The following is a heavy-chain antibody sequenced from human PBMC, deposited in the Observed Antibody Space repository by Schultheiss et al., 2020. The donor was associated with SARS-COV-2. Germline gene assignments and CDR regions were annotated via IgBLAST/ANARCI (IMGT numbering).Heavy chain of an antibody. Sequence: ASVKVSCKASGGTFSSYAISWVRQATGQGLEWMGWMNPNSGNTGYAQKFQGRVTMTTDTSTSTAYMELRSLRSDDTAVYYCARGYSGSYFQIGTYFDYWGKGPLVTVS. CDR1: GGTFSSYA. D-gene: IGHD1-26*01. CDR3: ARGYSGSYFQIGTYFDY. V-gene: IGHV1-8*02. J-gene: IGHJ4*02. CDR2: MNPNSGNT.